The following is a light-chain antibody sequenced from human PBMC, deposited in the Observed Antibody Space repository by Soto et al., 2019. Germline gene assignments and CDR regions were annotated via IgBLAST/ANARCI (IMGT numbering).Light chain of an antibody. J-gene: IGLJ1*01. Sequence: QSALTQPRSVSGSPGQSVTISCTGTSSDVGRYSFVSWYQQHPGKAPKPIIYDVYKRPSGVPDRFSGSKSGNTASLTISGLQADDDADYYCCSHAGSSVVFGTGTKLTVL. CDR2: DVY. CDR1: SSDVGRYSF. CDR3: CSHAGSSVV. V-gene: IGLV2-11*01.